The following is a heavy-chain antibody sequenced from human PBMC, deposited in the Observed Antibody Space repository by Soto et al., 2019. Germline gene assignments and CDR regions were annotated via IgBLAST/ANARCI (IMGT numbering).Heavy chain of an antibody. D-gene: IGHD6-13*01. J-gene: IGHJ4*02. V-gene: IGHV4-34*01. CDR2: INHSGST. Sequence: SETLSLTCAVYGGSFSGYYWSWIRPPPGKGLEWIGEINHSGSTNYNPSLKSRVTISVDTSKNQFSLKLSSVTAADTAVYYCARGLIAAAVPFDYWGQGTLVTVSS. CDR3: ARGLIAAAVPFDY. CDR1: GGSFSGYY.